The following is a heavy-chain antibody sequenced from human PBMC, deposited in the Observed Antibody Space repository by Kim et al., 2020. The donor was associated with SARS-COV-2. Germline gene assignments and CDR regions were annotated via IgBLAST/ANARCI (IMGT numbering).Heavy chain of an antibody. D-gene: IGHD3-10*01. CDR3: AKDGHGSYYYGSGSYSVPSFGP. J-gene: IGHJ5*02. Sequence: GGSLRLSCAASGFTFSSYAMSWVRQAPGKGLAWVSAISGSGGSTYYADSVKGRFTISRDNSKNTLYLQMNSLRAEDTAVYYCAKDGHGSYYYGSGSYSVPSFGPWGQGTLVTVSS. V-gene: IGHV3-23*01. CDR1: GFTFSSYA. CDR2: ISGSGGST.